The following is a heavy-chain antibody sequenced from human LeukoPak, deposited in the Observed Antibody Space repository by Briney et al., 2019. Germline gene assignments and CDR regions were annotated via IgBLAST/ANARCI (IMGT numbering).Heavy chain of an antibody. Sequence: GGSLRLSCAASGFTFSSYAMSWVRQAPGTGLERVSAISGSGGSTYYADSVKGRFTISRDNSKHTLYLQMTSLRAEDTAVYYCAKDGEWELSGAYFDYWGQGTLVTVSS. CDR2: ISGSGGST. J-gene: IGHJ4*02. V-gene: IGHV3-23*01. CDR3: AKDGEWELSGAYFDY. CDR1: GFTFSSYA. D-gene: IGHD1-26*01.